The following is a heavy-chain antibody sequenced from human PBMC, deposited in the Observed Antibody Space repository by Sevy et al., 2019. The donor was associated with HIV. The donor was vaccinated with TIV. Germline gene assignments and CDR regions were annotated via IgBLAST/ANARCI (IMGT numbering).Heavy chain of an antibody. Sequence: GGSLRLSCAASGFTFSSYSMNWVRQAPGKGLEWVSSISSSSSYIYYADSVKGRFTISRDNAKYSLYLQMNSLRAEDTAVYYCARVPYGEPIYDYYYYMDVWGKGATVTVSS. V-gene: IGHV3-21*01. CDR1: GFTFSSYS. CDR2: ISSSSSYI. CDR3: ARVPYGEPIYDYYYYMDV. D-gene: IGHD4-17*01. J-gene: IGHJ6*03.